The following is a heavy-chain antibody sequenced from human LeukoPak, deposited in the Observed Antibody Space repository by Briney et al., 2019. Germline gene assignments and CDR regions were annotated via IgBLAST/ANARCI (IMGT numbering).Heavy chain of an antibody. V-gene: IGHV3-11*04. J-gene: IGHJ3*02. CDR2: ISSSGSTI. CDR3: AREPYYYDSSGYYSDPDAFDI. Sequence: GGSLRLSCAASGFTFSDYYMSWIRQAPGKGLEWVSYISSSGSTIYYADSVKGRFTISRDNAKNSLYLQMNSLRAEDTAVYYCAREPYYYDSSGYYSDPDAFDIWGQGTMVTVSS. D-gene: IGHD3-22*01. CDR1: GFTFSDYY.